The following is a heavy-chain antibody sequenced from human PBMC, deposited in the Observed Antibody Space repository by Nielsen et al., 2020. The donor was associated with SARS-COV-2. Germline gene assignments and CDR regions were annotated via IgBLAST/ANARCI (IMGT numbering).Heavy chain of an antibody. CDR1: GFSFISHA. V-gene: IGHV3-23*01. Sequence: GGSLRLSCSASGFSFISHAMSWVRQGPGKGLEWVSAISASGMSTLYADSVKGRFTISRDNSKNTLYLQMNSLGADDTAIYYCTRRVAGGTMDVWGQGTTVTVSS. CDR2: ISASGMST. D-gene: IGHD6-19*01. J-gene: IGHJ6*02. CDR3: TRRVAGGTMDV.